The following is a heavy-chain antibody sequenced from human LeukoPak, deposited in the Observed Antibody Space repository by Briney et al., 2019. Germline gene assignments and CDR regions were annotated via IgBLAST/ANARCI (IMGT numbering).Heavy chain of an antibody. J-gene: IGHJ4*02. D-gene: IGHD3-9*01. Sequence: SETLSLTCAVSGYSLSSGYYWGWIRQPPGKGLEWIGNIHHSGNTHYNPSLKSRVTVSVDTSKNQFSLNLSSVTAADTAVYYCARLVDGVYFDFWGQGTLVTVSS. CDR1: GYSLSSGYY. CDR3: ARLVDGVYFDF. V-gene: IGHV4-38-2*01. CDR2: IHHSGNT.